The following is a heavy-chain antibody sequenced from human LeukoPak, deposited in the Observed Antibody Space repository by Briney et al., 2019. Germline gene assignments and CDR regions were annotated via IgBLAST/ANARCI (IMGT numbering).Heavy chain of an antibody. CDR3: ARVHYYYMDI. V-gene: IGHV3-53*01. Sequence: LPGGSLRLSCAASGFSVSSNDMSWVRQAPGRGLEWVSVLYIDGGTYYADSVKGRFTISRDSSKNTLSLQMDSLRTEGSALYYCARVHYYYMDIWGKGTTVTVSS. J-gene: IGHJ6*03. D-gene: IGHD1-1*01. CDR2: LYIDGGT. CDR1: GFSVSSND.